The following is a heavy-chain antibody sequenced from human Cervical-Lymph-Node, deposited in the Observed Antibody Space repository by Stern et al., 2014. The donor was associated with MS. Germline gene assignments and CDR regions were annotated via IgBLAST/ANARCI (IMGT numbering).Heavy chain of an antibody. Sequence: QVQLVQSGAEVKKPGSSVKVSCKTSGGTFTSYGITWVRQASGQGLEWMGGIIPTLGTVNYAQKFQDRITITADYSTNTVDMELTSLRSEDTAVYYCARINRDRSSWYDYWGQGTLVTVSS. CDR3: ARINRDRSSWYDY. J-gene: IGHJ4*02. D-gene: IGHD6-13*01. CDR1: GGTFTSYG. CDR2: IIPTLGTV. V-gene: IGHV1-69*19.